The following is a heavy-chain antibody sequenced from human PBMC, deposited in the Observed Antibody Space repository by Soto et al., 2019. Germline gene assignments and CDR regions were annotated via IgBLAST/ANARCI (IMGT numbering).Heavy chain of an antibody. D-gene: IGHD6-6*01. CDR2: ISSSSSTI. CDR3: ARVLAAHYYYYYYMDV. CDR1: GFTFSSYS. Sequence: EVQLVESGGGLVQPGGSLRLSCAASGFTFSSYSMNWVRQAPGKGLEWVSYISSSSSTIYYADSVKGRFTISRDNAKNSLYLQMNSLRAEDTAVYYCARVLAAHYYYYYYMDVGGKGTTVTVSS. V-gene: IGHV3-48*01. J-gene: IGHJ6*03.